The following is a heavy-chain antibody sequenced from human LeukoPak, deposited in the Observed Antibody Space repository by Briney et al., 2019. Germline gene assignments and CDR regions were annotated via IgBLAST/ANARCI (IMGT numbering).Heavy chain of an antibody. CDR2: IIPIFGTA. D-gene: IGHD2-8*01. CDR1: GGTFSSYA. CDR3: ASICTNGVCPNFDY. J-gene: IGHJ4*02. V-gene: IGHV1-69*05. Sequence: ASVKVSCKASGGTFSSYAISWVRQAPGQGLEWMGRIIPIFGTANYAQKFQGRVTITTDESTSTAYMELSSLRSEDTAVYYCASICTNGVCPNFDYWGQGTLVTVSS.